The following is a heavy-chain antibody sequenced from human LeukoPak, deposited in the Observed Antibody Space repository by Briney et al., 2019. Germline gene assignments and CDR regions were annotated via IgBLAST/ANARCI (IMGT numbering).Heavy chain of an antibody. CDR2: ISGSVSST. V-gene: IGHV3-23*01. CDR1: GFTFSNYA. Sequence: GGSLRLSCAASGFTFSNYAMSWVRQAPGKGLEWVSVISGSVSSTYYADSVKGRFTISRDDSKNTLYLQMNSLRDEDTAVYYCARETGDLDFWGQGTLVTVSS. D-gene: IGHD7-27*01. CDR3: ARETGDLDF. J-gene: IGHJ4*02.